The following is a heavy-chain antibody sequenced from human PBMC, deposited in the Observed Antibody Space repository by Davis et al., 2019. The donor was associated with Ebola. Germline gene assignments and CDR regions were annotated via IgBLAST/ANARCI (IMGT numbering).Heavy chain of an antibody. CDR3: ARHPGQSPFDV. Sequence: KVSCKGSGYSFSSHWIGWARQMPGKGLEWMGIIYPGDSDTRYSPSFQGQVTISADKSISTAYLQWNNLKVSDTAVYYCARHPGQSPFDVWGQGTRVTISS. J-gene: IGHJ3*01. V-gene: IGHV5-51*01. CDR2: IYPGDSDT. CDR1: GYSFSSHW.